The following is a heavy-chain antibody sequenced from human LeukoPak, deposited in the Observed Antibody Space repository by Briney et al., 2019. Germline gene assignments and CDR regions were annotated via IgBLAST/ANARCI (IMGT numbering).Heavy chain of an antibody. Sequence: PSETLSLTCAVYGGSFSGYYWSWIRQPPGKGLEWNGEINHSGSTNYNPSLKSRVTISVDTSKNQFSLKLSSVTAADTAVYYCARAARYCTNGVCDGWLDYWGQGTLVTVSS. CDR1: GGSFSGYY. CDR3: ARAARYCTNGVCDGWLDY. CDR2: INHSGST. J-gene: IGHJ4*02. V-gene: IGHV4-34*01. D-gene: IGHD2-8*01.